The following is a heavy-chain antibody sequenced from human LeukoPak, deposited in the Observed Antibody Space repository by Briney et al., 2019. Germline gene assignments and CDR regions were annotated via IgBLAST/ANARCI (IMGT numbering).Heavy chain of an antibody. D-gene: IGHD3-3*01. Sequence: GGSLRLSCAASGFTFSSYAMSWVRQAPGKGLEWVSAISGSGGSTYYADSVKGRFTISRDNSKNTLYLQMNSLRAKDTAVYYCAKAPRDYDFWSGYDYYYYMDVWGKGTTVTVSS. CDR2: ISGSGGST. CDR3: AKAPRDYDFWSGYDYYYYMDV. J-gene: IGHJ6*03. CDR1: GFTFSSYA. V-gene: IGHV3-23*01.